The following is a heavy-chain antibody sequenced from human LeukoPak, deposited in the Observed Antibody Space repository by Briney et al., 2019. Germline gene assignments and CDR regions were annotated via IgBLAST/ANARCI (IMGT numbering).Heavy chain of an antibody. J-gene: IGHJ6*02. Sequence: GGPLRLSCLASGFTFSSYWMHWVRQDPRKGLVWVSRINGDGRNINYADSVRGRFTISRDNAKNTLYLQMNTLRVEDTAVYYCTRDLMDYDVSTGLHHYYMDVWGQGTTVTVSS. CDR3: TRDLMDYDVSTGLHHYYMDV. D-gene: IGHD3-9*01. CDR1: GFTFSSYW. V-gene: IGHV3-74*01. CDR2: INGDGRNI.